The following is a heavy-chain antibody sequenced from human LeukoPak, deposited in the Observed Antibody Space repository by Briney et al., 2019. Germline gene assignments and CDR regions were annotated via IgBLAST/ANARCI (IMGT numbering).Heavy chain of an antibody. CDR1: GGSISSGSYY. CDR2: IYTSGST. Sequence: TLSLTCNVSGGSISSGSYYGSWIRQPAGKRLEWIGRIYTSGSTNYNPSLKSRFTISVDTSKHQSSLKLSSVTAADTAVYYCARVKGIRGSGSYYYYYYYMDVWGKGTTVTISS. V-gene: IGHV4-61*02. J-gene: IGHJ6*03. CDR3: ARVKGIRGSGSYYYYYYYMDV. D-gene: IGHD3-10*01.